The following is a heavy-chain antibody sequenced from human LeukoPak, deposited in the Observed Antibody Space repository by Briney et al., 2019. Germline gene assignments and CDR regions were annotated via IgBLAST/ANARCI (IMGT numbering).Heavy chain of an antibody. CDR2: ISSSSSYI. J-gene: IGHJ4*02. V-gene: IGHV3-21*01. Sequence: PGGSLRPSCAASGFTFSSYSMNWVRQAPGKGLEWVSSISSSSSYIYYADSVKGRFTISRDNAKNSLYLQMNSLRAEDTAVYYCARDGGGVTYYYDSSGYYSFDYWGQGTLVTVSS. CDR1: GFTFSSYS. CDR3: ARDGGGVTYYYDSSGYYSFDY. D-gene: IGHD3-22*01.